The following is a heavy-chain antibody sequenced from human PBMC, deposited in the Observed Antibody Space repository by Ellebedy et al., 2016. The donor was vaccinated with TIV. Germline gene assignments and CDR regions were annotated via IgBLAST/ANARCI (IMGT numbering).Heavy chain of an antibody. Sequence: PGGSLRLSCKGSGYSFTSYWISWVRQMPGKGLEWMGRIDPSDSYTNYSPSFQGHVTISADKSISTAYLQWSSLKASDTAMYYCARHAGVYGYYGRIGGFDPWGQGTLVTVSS. CDR3: ARHAGVYGYYGRIGGFDP. J-gene: IGHJ5*02. CDR2: IDPSDSYT. V-gene: IGHV5-10-1*01. CDR1: GYSFTSYW. D-gene: IGHD3-10*01.